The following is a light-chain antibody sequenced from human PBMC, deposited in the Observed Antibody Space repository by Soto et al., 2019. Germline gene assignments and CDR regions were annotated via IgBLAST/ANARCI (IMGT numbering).Light chain of an antibody. CDR2: DVT. V-gene: IGLV2-14*03. CDR3: GSYVKTTSSYV. J-gene: IGLJ1*01. CDR1: SGDFGDFDF. Sequence: QSALTQPASVTGSPGQSITISCTGPSGDFGDFDFVSWYQQYPGKAPKVMIYDVTHRPSGVSTRFSGSKSGNTASLTISGLQAEDEADDYCGSYVKTTSSYVFGTGTKLTVL.